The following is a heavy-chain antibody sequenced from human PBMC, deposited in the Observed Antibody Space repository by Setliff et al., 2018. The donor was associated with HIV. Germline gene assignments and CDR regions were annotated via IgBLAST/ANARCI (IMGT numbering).Heavy chain of an antibody. CDR1: GFTFSNSG. D-gene: IGHD6-13*01. CDR3: AKNLFSSRWSPLDS. Sequence: PGGSLRLSCAASGFTFSNSGMHWVRQAPGKGLEWVTFIRYDDSDKDYADSVKGRFTISRDNSKNTLYLQMNRLRSEDTAVYYCAKNLFSSRWSPLDSWGQGTLVTVSS. J-gene: IGHJ4*02. V-gene: IGHV3-30*02. CDR2: IRYDDSDK.